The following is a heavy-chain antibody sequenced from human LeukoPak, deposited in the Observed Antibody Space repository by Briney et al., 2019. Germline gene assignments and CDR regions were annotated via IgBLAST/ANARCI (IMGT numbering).Heavy chain of an antibody. CDR3: ARKPLFRGYYFDY. Sequence: ASVKVSCKASGYTFTSYDINWVRQAPGQGLEWMGWMNPNSGNTGYAQKFQGRVTMTRNTSISTACMELSSLRSEETAVYYCARKPLFRGYYFDYWGQGTLVTVSS. J-gene: IGHJ4*02. D-gene: IGHD3-16*01. V-gene: IGHV1-8*01. CDR1: GYTFTSYD. CDR2: MNPNSGNT.